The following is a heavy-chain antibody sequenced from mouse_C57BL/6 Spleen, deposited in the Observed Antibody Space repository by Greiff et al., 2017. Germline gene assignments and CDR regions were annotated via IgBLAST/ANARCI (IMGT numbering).Heavy chain of an antibody. CDR2: ISSGSSTI. Sequence: EVQLVESGGGLVKPGGSLKLSCAASGFTFSDYGMHWVRQAPEKGLEWVAYISSGSSTIYYADTVKGRFTISRDNAKNTLFLQMTSLRSEDTAMYYCARTYGSSYRNYYAMDYWGQGTSVTVSS. CDR3: ARTYGSSYRNYYAMDY. J-gene: IGHJ4*01. V-gene: IGHV5-17*01. D-gene: IGHD1-1*01. CDR1: GFTFSDYG.